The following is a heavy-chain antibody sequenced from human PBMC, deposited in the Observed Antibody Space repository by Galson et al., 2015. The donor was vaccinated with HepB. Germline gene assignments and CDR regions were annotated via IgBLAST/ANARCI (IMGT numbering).Heavy chain of an antibody. CDR3: ARGRIAAAGLKNWFDP. CDR1: GFTFSSYA. J-gene: IGHJ5*02. Sequence: SLRLSCAASGFTFSSYAMHWVRQAPGKGLEWVSYISSSSSTIYYADSVKGRFTISRDNAKNSLYLQMNSLRDEDTAVYYCARGRIAAAGLKNWFDPWGQGTLVTVSS. V-gene: IGHV3-48*02. CDR2: ISSSSSTI. D-gene: IGHD6-13*01.